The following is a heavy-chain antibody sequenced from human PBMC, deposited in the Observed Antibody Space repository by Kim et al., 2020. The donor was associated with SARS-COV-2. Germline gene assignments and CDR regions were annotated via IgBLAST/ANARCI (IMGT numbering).Heavy chain of an antibody. D-gene: IGHD3-9*01. CDR2: IKQDGSEK. J-gene: IGHJ4*02. V-gene: IGHV3-7*01. CDR1: EFTFSSYW. CDR3: ARAKDILTGLLDY. Sequence: GESLRLSCAASEFTFSSYWMSWVRQAPGKGLEWVANIKQDGSEKYYVDSVKGRFTISRDNAKNSLYLQMNSLRAEDTAVYYCARAKDILTGLLDYWGQGTLVTVSS.